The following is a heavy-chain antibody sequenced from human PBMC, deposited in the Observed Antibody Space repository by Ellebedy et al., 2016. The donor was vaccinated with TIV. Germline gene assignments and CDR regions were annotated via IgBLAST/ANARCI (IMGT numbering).Heavy chain of an antibody. J-gene: IGHJ4*02. CDR3: ARRREIRSEHYQTLYFFDS. D-gene: IGHD3-3*02. V-gene: IGHV4-34*01. Sequence: SETLSLTCAGYGGPFSGYYWSWIRQPPGKGLEWIAEITHTGSTNYNPSLKSRVTVSVDTSKNQFSLILSSLTPADTAVYFCARRREIRSEHYQTLYFFDSWGQGPLVTVSS. CDR1: GGPFSGYY. CDR2: ITHTGST.